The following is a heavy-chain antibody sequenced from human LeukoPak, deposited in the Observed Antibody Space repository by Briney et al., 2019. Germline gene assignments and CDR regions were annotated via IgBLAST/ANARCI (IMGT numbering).Heavy chain of an antibody. CDR2: ISGTGGST. V-gene: IGHV3-23*01. J-gene: IGHJ4*02. D-gene: IGHD3-3*01. CDR1: GFTFSTYA. CDR3: ARDRNTDFWSGYYTNYFDY. Sequence: GGSLRLSCAASGFTFSTYAMTWVRQAPGKGLEWVSLISGTGGSTYYADSVKGRFTISRDNSKNTLYLQMNSLRAEDTAVYYCARDRNTDFWSGYYTNYFDYWGQGTLVTVSS.